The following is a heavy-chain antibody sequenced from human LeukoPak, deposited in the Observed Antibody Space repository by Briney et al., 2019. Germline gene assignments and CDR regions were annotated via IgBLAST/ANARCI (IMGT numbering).Heavy chain of an antibody. V-gene: IGHV4-39*07. CDR3: ARVGSGSYYESDYYYYMDV. D-gene: IGHD3-10*01. CDR1: GGSISSYY. Sequence: SETLSLTCTVSGGSISSYYWGWIRQPPGKGLEWIGSIYYSGSTYYNPSLKSRVTISVDTSKNQFSLKLSSVTAADTAVYYCARVGSGSYYESDYYYYMDVWGKGTTVTVSS. J-gene: IGHJ6*03. CDR2: IYYSGST.